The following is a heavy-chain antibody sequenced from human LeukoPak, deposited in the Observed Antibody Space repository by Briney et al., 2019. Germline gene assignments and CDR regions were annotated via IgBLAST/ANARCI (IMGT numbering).Heavy chain of an antibody. CDR2: IYYSGST. CDR3: AAVYCSSTSCYTAFDY. D-gene: IGHD2-2*02. V-gene: IGHV4-31*03. J-gene: IGHJ4*02. CDR1: GGSISSGGYD. Sequence: SQTLSLTCTVSGGSISSGGYDWSWIRQHPGKVLEWIGYIYYSGSTYYNPSLKSRVTISVDTSKNQFSLKLSSVTAADTAVYYCAAVYCSSTSCYTAFDYWGQGTLVTVS.